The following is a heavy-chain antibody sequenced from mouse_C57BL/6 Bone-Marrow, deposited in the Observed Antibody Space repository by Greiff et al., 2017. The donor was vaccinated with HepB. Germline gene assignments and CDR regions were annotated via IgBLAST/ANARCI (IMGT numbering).Heavy chain of an antibody. J-gene: IGHJ2*01. CDR3: ANPYY. CDR1: GFTFSDYG. V-gene: IGHV5-17*01. Sequence: EVQVVESGGGLVKPGGSLKLSCAASGFTFSDYGIHWVRQAPEKGLEWVAYISSGSSTIYYADTVKGRFTISRDNAKNTLFLQMTSLRSEDTAMYYCANPYYWGQGTTLTVSS. CDR2: ISSGSSTI.